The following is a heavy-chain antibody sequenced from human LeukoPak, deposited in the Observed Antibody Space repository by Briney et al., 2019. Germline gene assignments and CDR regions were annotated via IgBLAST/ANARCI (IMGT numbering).Heavy chain of an antibody. CDR2: ISSSSSYI. D-gene: IGHD6-13*01. CDR1: GFTFSSYS. CDR3: VIAAAGRATDY. J-gene: IGHJ4*02. V-gene: IGHV3-21*01. Sequence: GGSLRLSCAASGFTFSSYSMNWVRQAPGKGLGWVSSISSSSSYIYYADSVKGRFTISRDNAKNSLYLQMNSLRAEGTAVYYCVIAAAGRATDYWGQGTLVTVSS.